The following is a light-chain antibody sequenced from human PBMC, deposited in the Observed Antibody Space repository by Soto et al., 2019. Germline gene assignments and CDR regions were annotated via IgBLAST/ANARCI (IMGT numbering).Light chain of an antibody. CDR1: QSVSRF. CDR2: AAS. Sequence: TQSPVTLSVSPGDGATLSCRASQSVSRFLAWYQQTPGQPPRLLIYAASSRVLGVPARFTGSGSGTDFTLTISDVQSEDAAIYYCQQYDHLPPYAFGQGTRLEI. V-gene: IGKV3-15*01. CDR3: QQYDHLPPYA. J-gene: IGKJ2*01.